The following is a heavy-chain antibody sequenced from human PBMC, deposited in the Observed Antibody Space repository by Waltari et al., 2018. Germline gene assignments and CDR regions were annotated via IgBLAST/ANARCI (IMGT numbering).Heavy chain of an antibody. CDR2: IYPGDCDT. J-gene: IGHJ4*02. Sequence: ELQLVQSGAEVKKPGVSLKISCKCSGYSFTSHWIGWVRQMPGKGLGWMGVIYPGDCDTRCSRTFQGQVTISSDKSISTAYLQWSSQKATDRAMDYGARHIGAAAGYWGQGTLVTVSS. V-gene: IGHV5-51*01. CDR1: GYSFTSHW. D-gene: IGHD6-13*01. CDR3: ARHIGAAAGY.